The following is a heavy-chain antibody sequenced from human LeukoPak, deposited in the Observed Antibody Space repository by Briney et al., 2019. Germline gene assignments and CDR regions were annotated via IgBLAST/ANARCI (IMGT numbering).Heavy chain of an antibody. J-gene: IGHJ6*03. D-gene: IGHD3-10*01. CDR3: ARGPVVLWFGELSPFGWHMDV. Sequence: GASVKVSCKASGYTFTSYDINWMRQATGQGLEWMGWMNPNSGNTGYAQKFQGRVTMTRNTSISTAYMELSSLRSEDTAVYYCARGPVVLWFGELSPFGWHMDVWGKGTTVTISS. CDR1: GYTFTSYD. V-gene: IGHV1-8*01. CDR2: MNPNSGNT.